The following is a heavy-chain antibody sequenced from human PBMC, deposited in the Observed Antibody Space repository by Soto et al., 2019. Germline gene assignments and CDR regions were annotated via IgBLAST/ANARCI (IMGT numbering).Heavy chain of an antibody. CDR1: GFTFSNHW. J-gene: IGHJ6*02. CDR3: ARDRVYYDSSGYYQDYGMDV. D-gene: IGHD3-22*01. CDR2: VNSDGSGT. Sequence: EVQLVESGGGLVKPGGSLRLSCAASGFTFSNHWMHWVRQAPGKGLVWVSRVNSDGSGTTYADSVKGRFTISRDNAKNTLYLQMNSLRAEDTALYYCARDRVYYDSSGYYQDYGMDVWGQGTTVTVSS. V-gene: IGHV3-74*01.